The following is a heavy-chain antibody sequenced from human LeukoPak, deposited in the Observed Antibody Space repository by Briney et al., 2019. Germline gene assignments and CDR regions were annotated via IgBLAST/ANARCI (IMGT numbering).Heavy chain of an antibody. Sequence: SETLSLTCAVYGGSFSGYYWSWIRQPPGKGLEWIGEINHSGSTNYNPSLKSRVTISVDTSKNQSSLKLSSVTAADTAVYYCARGFLRSGSPTLDVRGKGTTVTVSS. CDR3: ARGFLRSGSPTLDV. CDR1: GGSFSGYY. V-gene: IGHV4-34*01. CDR2: INHSGST. J-gene: IGHJ6*04. D-gene: IGHD3-10*01.